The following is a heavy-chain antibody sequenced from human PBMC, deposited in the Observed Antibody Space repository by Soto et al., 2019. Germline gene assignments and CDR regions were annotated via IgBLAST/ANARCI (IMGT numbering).Heavy chain of an antibody. J-gene: IGHJ4*02. V-gene: IGHV1-46*01. Sequence: ASVKVSCKASGYTFTSYYMNWVRQAPGQGLEWLGIINPSGGYTTYAQRFLGRVTMTSDTSTSTVRMELGSLTSEDTAVYYCASGGDTVLGIAANGHWGEGTGVT. CDR1: GYTFTSYY. D-gene: IGHD2-15*01. CDR3: ASGGDTVLGIAANGH. CDR2: INPSGGYT.